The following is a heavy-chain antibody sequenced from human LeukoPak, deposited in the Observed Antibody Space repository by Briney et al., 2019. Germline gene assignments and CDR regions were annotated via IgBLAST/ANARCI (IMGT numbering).Heavy chain of an antibody. CDR1: GGSFSGYY. D-gene: IGHD2-21*02. CDR3: ARGLPMYCGGDCYSDFDY. CDR2: INHSGST. V-gene: IGHV4-34*01. Sequence: SETLSLTCAVYGGSFSGYYWSWIRQPPGKGLEWIGEINHSGSTNYNPSPKSRVTISVDTSKNQFSLKLSSVTAADTAVYYCARGLPMYCGGDCYSDFDYWGQGTLVTVSS. J-gene: IGHJ4*02.